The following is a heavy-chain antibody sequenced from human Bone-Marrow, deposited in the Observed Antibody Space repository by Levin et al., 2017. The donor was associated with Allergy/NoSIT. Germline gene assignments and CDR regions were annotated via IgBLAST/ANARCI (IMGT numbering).Heavy chain of an antibody. Sequence: GGSLRLSCAAXXXXXXXXGRRCDRQETGKGLEWVANIKQDGSEKYYVDSVKGRFTISRDNAKNSLYLQMNSLRAEDTAVYYCARDQCGGGSCYSEPNFDYWGQGTLVTVSS. CDR2: IKQDGSEK. D-gene: IGHD2-15*01. J-gene: IGHJ4*02. V-gene: IGHV3-7*04. CDR1: XXXXXXXG. CDR3: ARDQCGGGSCYSEPNFDY.